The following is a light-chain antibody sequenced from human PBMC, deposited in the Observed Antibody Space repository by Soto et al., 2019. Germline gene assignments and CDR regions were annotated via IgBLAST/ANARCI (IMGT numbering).Light chain of an antibody. CDR3: CSFAGRSTNV. Sequence: QSVLTQPASVSGSPGQSITISCTGTSSDVGKYNLVSWYQHHPGKAPKVIIYEGATRPPGVSDRFSGSKSGNTASLTISGLQTEDEADYYCCSFAGRSTNVFGSGTKVTVL. CDR1: SSDVGKYNL. V-gene: IGLV2-23*01. CDR2: EGA. J-gene: IGLJ1*01.